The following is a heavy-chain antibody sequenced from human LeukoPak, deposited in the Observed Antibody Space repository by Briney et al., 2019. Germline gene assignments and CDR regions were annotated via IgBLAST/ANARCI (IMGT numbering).Heavy chain of an antibody. CDR1: GFTFSSYW. Sequence: GGSLRLPCAASGFTFSSYWMHWVRQAPGKGLVWVSRINTDGIITTYADSVKGRFTISRDNAKNTLYLQMNSLRAEDTAVYYCARGVGSRDYWGQGTLVTVSS. J-gene: IGHJ4*02. D-gene: IGHD6-19*01. V-gene: IGHV3-74*01. CDR3: ARGVGSRDY. CDR2: INTDGIIT.